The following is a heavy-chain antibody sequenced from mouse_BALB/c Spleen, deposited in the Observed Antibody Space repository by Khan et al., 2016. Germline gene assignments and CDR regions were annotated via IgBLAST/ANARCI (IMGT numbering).Heavy chain of an antibody. CDR2: IWPGGST. D-gene: IGHD2-4*01. V-gene: IGHV2-9*02. CDR1: GFSLTNSG. Sequence: VELVESGPGLVAPSQSLSITCTVSGFSLTNSGVHWIRQPPGKGLEWLGVIWPGGSTDYTSDLMSRLRITTDHYHNQVFLKMISLQTDDTAMYYCARYDQDYDAWFAAWGQGTLVIVSA. CDR3: ARYDQDYDAWFAA. J-gene: IGHJ3*01.